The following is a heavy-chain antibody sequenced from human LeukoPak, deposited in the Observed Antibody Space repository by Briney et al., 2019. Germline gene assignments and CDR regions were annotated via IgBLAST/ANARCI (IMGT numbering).Heavy chain of an antibody. V-gene: IGHV3-30*04. CDR3: ARDQNGSGESIPYYYYGMDV. CDR2: ISYDGSNK. D-gene: IGHD3-10*01. CDR1: GFTFSGYA. Sequence: GGSLRLSCAASGFTFSGYAMHWVRQAPGKGLEWVAVISYDGSNKYYADSVKGRFTISRDNSKNTLYLQMNSLRAEDTAVYYCARDQNGSGESIPYYYYGMDVWGQGTTVAVSS. J-gene: IGHJ6*02.